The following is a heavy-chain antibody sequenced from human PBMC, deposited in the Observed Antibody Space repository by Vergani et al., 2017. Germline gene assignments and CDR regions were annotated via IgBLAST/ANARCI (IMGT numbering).Heavy chain of an antibody. CDR2: ISSSGSTI. CDR3: ASGPPRTLTWYFDL. Sequence: EVQLVESGGGLVQPGGSLRLSCAASGFTFSSYEMNWVRQAPGKGLEWVSYISSSGSTIYYADSVKGRFTISRDNAKNSLYLQMNSLRAEETAVYYCASGPPRTLTWYFDLWGRGTLVTVSS. J-gene: IGHJ2*01. D-gene: IGHD4-17*01. CDR1: GFTFSSYE. V-gene: IGHV3-48*03.